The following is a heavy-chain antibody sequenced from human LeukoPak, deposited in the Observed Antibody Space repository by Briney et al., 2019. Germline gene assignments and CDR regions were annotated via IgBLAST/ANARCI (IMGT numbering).Heavy chain of an antibody. CDR1: GFTFSSYA. CDR2: STGSGGST. D-gene: IGHD3-22*01. V-gene: IGHV3-23*01. Sequence: GGSLRLSCAASGFTFSSYAMSWVRQAPGKGLEWVSGSTGSGGSTYYADSVKGRFTISRDNSKNTPYLQMNSLRAEDTAVYYCAKGRSEDYYESSGYWGQGTLVTVSS. CDR3: AKGRSEDYYESSGY. J-gene: IGHJ4*02.